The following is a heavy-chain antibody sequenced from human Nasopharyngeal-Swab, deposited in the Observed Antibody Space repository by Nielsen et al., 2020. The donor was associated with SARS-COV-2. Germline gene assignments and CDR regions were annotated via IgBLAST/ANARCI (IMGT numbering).Heavy chain of an antibody. CDR3: ARGYGSGSYSYMDV. CDR2: IYYSGST. D-gene: IGHD3-10*01. CDR1: AGPISSYY. Sequence: AASLTLSCTVSAGPISSYYWTWIRQPPGQGLELLGYIYYSGSTNYNPSLKSRVTISVDTSKNQFSLKLSSVTAADTAVYYCARGYGSGSYSYMDVWGKGTTVTVSS. V-gene: IGHV4-59*01. J-gene: IGHJ6*03.